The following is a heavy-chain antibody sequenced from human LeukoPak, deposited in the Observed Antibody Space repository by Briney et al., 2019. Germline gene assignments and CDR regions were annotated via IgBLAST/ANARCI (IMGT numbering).Heavy chain of an antibody. CDR2: INHSGST. V-gene: IGHV4-34*01. Sequence: SETLSLTCAVYGGSFSGYYWSWIRQPPGKGLEWIGEINHSGSTNYNPSLKSRVTISVDTSKNQFSLKLSSVTAADTAVYYCARVITPYCSSTSCYGTVYYYYYYMDVWGKGTTVTVSS. D-gene: IGHD2-2*01. J-gene: IGHJ6*03. CDR1: GGSFSGYY. CDR3: ARVITPYCSSTSCYGTVYYYYYYMDV.